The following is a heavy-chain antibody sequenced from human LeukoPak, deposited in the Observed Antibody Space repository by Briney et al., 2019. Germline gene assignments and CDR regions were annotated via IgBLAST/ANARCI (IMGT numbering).Heavy chain of an antibody. J-gene: IGHJ4*02. CDR3: ARSNGKSFDY. D-gene: IGHD2-8*01. CDR1: GFTFSSYW. V-gene: IGHV3-74*01. CDR2: ISNDESST. Sequence: GGSLRLSCAASGFTFSSYWMHWVRQAPGKGLVWVSRISNDESSTAYADSVKGRFTISRDSAKNTLYLQTNSLRAEDTAVYYCARSNGKSFDYWGQGTLVTVSS.